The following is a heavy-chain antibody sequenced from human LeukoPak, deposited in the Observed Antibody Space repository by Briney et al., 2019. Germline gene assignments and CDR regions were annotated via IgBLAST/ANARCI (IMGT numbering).Heavy chain of an antibody. CDR3: AREQVLRYFDWLSGYYYAMDV. CDR1: GYTFTGYY. Sequence: GASVKVSCKASGYTFTGYYMHWVRQAPGQGLEWMGWISAYNGNTNYAQKLQGRVTMTTDTSTSTAYMELRSLRSDDTAVYYCAREQVLRYFDWLSGYYYAMDVWGQGTTVTVSS. J-gene: IGHJ6*02. CDR2: ISAYNGNT. D-gene: IGHD3-9*01. V-gene: IGHV1-18*04.